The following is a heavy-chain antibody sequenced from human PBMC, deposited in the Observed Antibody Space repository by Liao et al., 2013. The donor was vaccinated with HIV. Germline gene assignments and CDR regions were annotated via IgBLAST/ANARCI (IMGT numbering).Heavy chain of an antibody. Sequence: QLQVQESGPGLVKPSESLSLACTVSGASISGKTYHWGWIRQPPGKGLEWIGSIYYSGSTYYNPSLRSRVTISIDTSNNHFSLRLSSVSAADTAVYYCARGPRRFLEWLPLDYWGQGTLVTVSS. V-gene: IGHV4-39*07. D-gene: IGHD3-3*01. CDR3: ARGPRRFLEWLPLDY. CDR1: GASISGKTYH. CDR2: IYYSGST. J-gene: IGHJ4*02.